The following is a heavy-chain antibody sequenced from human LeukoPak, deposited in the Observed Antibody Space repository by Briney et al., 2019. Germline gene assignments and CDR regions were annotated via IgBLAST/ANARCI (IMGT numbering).Heavy chain of an antibody. Sequence: PSETLSLTCAVSGYSISSGYYWGWIRQPPGQGLEWIGSIYHSGSTYYNPSLKSRVTISVDTSKNQFSLKLSSVTAADTAVYYCARAESYSSSWFDYWGQGTLVTVSS. J-gene: IGHJ4*02. CDR2: IYHSGST. CDR3: ARAESYSSSWFDY. CDR1: GYSISSGYY. V-gene: IGHV4-38-2*01. D-gene: IGHD6-13*01.